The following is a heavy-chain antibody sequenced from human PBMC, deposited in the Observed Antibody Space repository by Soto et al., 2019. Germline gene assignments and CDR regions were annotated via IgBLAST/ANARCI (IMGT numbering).Heavy chain of an antibody. CDR2: IWYDGSNK. D-gene: IGHD3-9*01. V-gene: IGHV3-33*01. Sequence: QVQLVESGGGVVQPGRSLRLSCAASGFNFNSYGMHWVRQAPGKGLEWVAVIWYDGSNKYYADSVKGRFTISRDNSKNTLYLQMNSLRVEDTXXYYXVXDXTGAFDIWGQGTMVTVSS. J-gene: IGHJ3*02. CDR1: GFNFNSYG. CDR3: VXDXTGAFDI.